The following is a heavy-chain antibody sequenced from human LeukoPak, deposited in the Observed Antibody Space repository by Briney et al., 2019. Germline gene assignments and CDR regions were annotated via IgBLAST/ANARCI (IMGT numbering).Heavy chain of an antibody. J-gene: IGHJ4*02. CDR3: ARVSVGASNFDY. CDR1: GYTFTGYY. D-gene: IGHD1-26*01. CDR2: INPNSGGT. V-gene: IGHV1-2*02. Sequence: ASVKVSCKASGYTFTGYYMHWVRQAPGQGLEWMGWINPNSGGTNYAQKFQGRVTMTRDTSISTAYMELSRLRSDDTAVYYCARVSVGASNFDYWGQGTLVTVSS.